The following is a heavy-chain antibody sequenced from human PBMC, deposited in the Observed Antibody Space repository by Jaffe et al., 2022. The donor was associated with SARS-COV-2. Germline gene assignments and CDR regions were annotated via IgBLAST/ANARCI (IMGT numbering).Heavy chain of an antibody. V-gene: IGHV4-38-2*02. CDR1: GYSISSGYY. CDR2: IYHSGST. J-gene: IGHJ3*02. Sequence: QVQLQESGPGLVKPSETLSLTCTVSGYSISSGYYWGWIRQPPGKGLEWIGSIYHSGSTYYNPSLKSRVTISVDTSKNQFSLKLSSVTAADTAVYYCAKMPLICRSTWGDCYSRAFDIWGQGTMVTVSS. D-gene: IGHD2-21*02. CDR3: AKMPLICRSTWGDCYSRAFDI.